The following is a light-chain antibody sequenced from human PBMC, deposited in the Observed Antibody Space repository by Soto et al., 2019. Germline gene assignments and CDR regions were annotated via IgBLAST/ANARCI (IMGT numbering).Light chain of an antibody. CDR2: AAS. V-gene: IGKV1-39*01. CDR3: QQSYSKPPWT. CDR1: QNISTF. Sequence: DIQMTQSPSSLSASVGDRVTITCRASQNISTFLNWYQQKPGKAPKLLIYAASSLPSGVPSRFSGGGSETGFTLTISSLQPEDFATYFWQQSYSKPPWTFGQGTKV. J-gene: IGKJ1*01.